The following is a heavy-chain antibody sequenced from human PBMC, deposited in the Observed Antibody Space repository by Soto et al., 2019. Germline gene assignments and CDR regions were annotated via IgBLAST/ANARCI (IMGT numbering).Heavy chain of an antibody. D-gene: IGHD3-16*01. CDR3: AEAVYYFDY. Sequence: QLQLQESGPGLVKPSGTLSLTCAVSGGSIRSSNWWSWVRQPPGKGLEWTGEIYHSGSTNYTPSHESRVPISGDTSRYPGSKTRSSMSPADTAVYSCAEAVYYFDYWGQGTLVIVSS. CDR2: IYHSGST. V-gene: IGHV4-4*02. CDR1: GGSIRSSNW. J-gene: IGHJ4*02.